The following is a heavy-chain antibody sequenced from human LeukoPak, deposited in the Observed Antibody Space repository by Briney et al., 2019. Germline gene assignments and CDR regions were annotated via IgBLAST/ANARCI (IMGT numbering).Heavy chain of an antibody. J-gene: IGHJ4*02. V-gene: IGHV4-34*01. CDR1: GGSFSDYS. CDR3: ARGEAEIDY. Sequence: SETLSLTCAVHGGSFSDYSWSGIGKPPGKGLEWIGEIDHSGSTTYNPSLKSRVTILVDTSNYQFSLKLTSETAADTAVYYCARGEAEIDYWGQGTLVTVSS. CDR2: IDHSGST.